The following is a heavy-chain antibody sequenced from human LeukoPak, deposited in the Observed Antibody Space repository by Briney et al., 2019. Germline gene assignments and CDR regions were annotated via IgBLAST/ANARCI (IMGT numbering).Heavy chain of an antibody. CDR2: IWYDGSNK. CDR3: ARAISGTFPYCSGGSCYRFISSGMDV. Sequence: GSLRLSCAASGFTFSSYGMHWVRQAPGKGLEWVAVIWYDGSNKYYADSVKGRFTISRDNSKNTLYLQMNSLRAEDTAVYYCARAISGTFPYCSGGSCYRFISSGMDVWGQGTTVTVSS. V-gene: IGHV3-33*01. CDR1: GFTFSSYG. J-gene: IGHJ6*02. D-gene: IGHD2-15*01.